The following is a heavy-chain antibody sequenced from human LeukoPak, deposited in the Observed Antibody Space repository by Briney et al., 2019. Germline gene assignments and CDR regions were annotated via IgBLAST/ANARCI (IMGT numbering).Heavy chain of an antibody. CDR1: GGSINNYY. Sequence: SETLSLTCTVSGGSINNYYWNWIRQPPGKGLEWSGYIYYTGNTNYNPSLKSRVTISVDTSKNQFSLKLSSVTAADTAVYYCARDLGNYYDSSGYYYKISFDYWGQGTLVTVSS. V-gene: IGHV4-59*12. CDR2: IYYTGNT. CDR3: ARDLGNYYDSSGYYYKISFDY. D-gene: IGHD3-22*01. J-gene: IGHJ4*02.